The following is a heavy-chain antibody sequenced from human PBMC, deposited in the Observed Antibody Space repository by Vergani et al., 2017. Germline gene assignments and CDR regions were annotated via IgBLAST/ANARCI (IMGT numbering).Heavy chain of an antibody. CDR3: ARDTWATANLNEIDY. D-gene: IGHD2-21*02. V-gene: IGHV3-21*01. CDR1: GFTVSSYS. J-gene: IGHJ4*02. CDR2: ISSSSSYI. Sequence: EVQLVESGGGLIQPGGSLRLPCAASGFTVSSYSMNWVRQSPGKGLEWVSSISSSSSYIYYADSVKGRFTFSRDNSKKTLYLQMNSLRAEDTAVYFCARDTWATANLNEIDYWGQGTLVTVSS.